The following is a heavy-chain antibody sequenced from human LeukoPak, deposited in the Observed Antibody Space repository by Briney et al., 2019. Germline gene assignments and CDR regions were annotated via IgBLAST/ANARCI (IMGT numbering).Heavy chain of an antibody. V-gene: IGHV3-30-3*01. Sequence: PGGSLRLSCAASGFTFSSYAMHWVRQAPGKGLEWVAVISYDGSNKYYADSVKGRFTISRDNSKNTLYLQMNSLRAEDTAVYYCARDQRNGMDVWGQGTTVTVSS. CDR2: ISYDGSNK. J-gene: IGHJ6*02. CDR3: ARDQRNGMDV. CDR1: GFTFSSYA.